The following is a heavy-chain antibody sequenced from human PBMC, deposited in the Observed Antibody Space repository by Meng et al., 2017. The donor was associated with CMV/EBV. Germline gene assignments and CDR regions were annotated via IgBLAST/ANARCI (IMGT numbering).Heavy chain of an antibody. J-gene: IGHJ4*02. CDR2: ISSSSSYI. CDR1: GFTFSSYS. Sequence: GESLKISCAASGFTFSSYSMNWVRQAPGKGLEWVSSISSSSSYIYYADSVKGRFTISRDNAKNSLYLQKNSLRAEDTAVYYCARDLIAARPQGGLDWGQGTLVTVSS. V-gene: IGHV3-21*01. CDR3: ARDLIAARPQGGLD. D-gene: IGHD6-6*01.